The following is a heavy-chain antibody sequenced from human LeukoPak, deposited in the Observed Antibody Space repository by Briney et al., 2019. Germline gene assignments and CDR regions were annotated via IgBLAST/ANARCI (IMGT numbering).Heavy chain of an antibody. D-gene: IGHD2-2*01. CDR3: ARAPDELLSKGGY. CDR2: INPNSGGT. Sequence: GASVKVSRKASGYAFTGYYMHWVQQAPGQGLEWMGWINPNSGGTNYAQKFQGRVTMTRDTSISTAYMELSRLRSDDTAVYYCARAPDELLSKGGYWGQGTLVTVSS. J-gene: IGHJ4*02. V-gene: IGHV1-2*02. CDR1: GYAFTGYY.